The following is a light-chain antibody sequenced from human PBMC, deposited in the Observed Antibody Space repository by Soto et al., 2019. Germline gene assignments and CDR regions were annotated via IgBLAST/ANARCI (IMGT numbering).Light chain of an antibody. CDR2: GAS. CDR3: QQYMSSVT. CDR1: QSVDTTF. V-gene: IGKV3-20*01. J-gene: IGKJ1*01. Sequence: EIVLTQSPGSLSLSPGQRATLSCRASQSVDTTFFAWYQKKPGKAPRLLIYGASKTATGIPDRFSGSGSGTDFTLIISRLEPEDFAVYYCQQYMSSVTFGQGTKVEIK.